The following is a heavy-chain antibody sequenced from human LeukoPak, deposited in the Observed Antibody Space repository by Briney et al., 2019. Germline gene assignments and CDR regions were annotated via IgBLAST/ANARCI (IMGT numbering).Heavy chain of an antibody. CDR2: IYYSGST. CDR1: GGSISSYY. Sequence: SETLSLTCTVSGGSISSYYWNWIRQPPGKGLEWIGYIYYSGSTSYNPSLKSRVTISVDTSKNQFSLKLSSVTAADTAVYYCARRLGGKLGRYYMDVWGKGTTVTISS. CDR3: ARRLGGKLGRYYMDV. V-gene: IGHV4-59*12. D-gene: IGHD3-16*01. J-gene: IGHJ6*03.